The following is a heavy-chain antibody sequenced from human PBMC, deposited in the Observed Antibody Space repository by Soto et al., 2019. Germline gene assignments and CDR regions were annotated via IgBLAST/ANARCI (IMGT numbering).Heavy chain of an antibody. V-gene: IGHV3-48*03. CDR3: ARERSRGPTSNYFDY. CDR2: ISSSGSTI. Sequence: GSLRLSCAASGCTCSSYEVNWVRQARGKGLEWVSYISSSGSTIHYADSVQGRFTISRDNAKNSLYLQMNSLIAEDTAVYYCARERSRGPTSNYFDYWGQGNPVTVSS. CDR1: GCTCSSYE. D-gene: IGHD2-8*01. J-gene: IGHJ4*02.